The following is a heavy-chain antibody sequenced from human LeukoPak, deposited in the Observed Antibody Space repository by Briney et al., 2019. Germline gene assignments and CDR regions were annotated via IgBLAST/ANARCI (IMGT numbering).Heavy chain of an antibody. Sequence: SETLSLTCTVSGGWGGDYYWSWIRQPPGKGLEWIGYIYYNGNTFYTPSLKSRVTISFDASKNQFSLKLTSVTAADTAVYYCARVGQSDAFDIWGQGTMVTVSS. D-gene: IGHD4-11*01. J-gene: IGHJ3*02. CDR3: ARVGQSDAFDI. CDR1: GGWGGDYY. V-gene: IGHV4-30-4*01. CDR2: IYYNGNT.